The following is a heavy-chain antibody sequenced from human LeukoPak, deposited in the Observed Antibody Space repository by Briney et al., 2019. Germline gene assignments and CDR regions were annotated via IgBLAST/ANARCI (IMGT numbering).Heavy chain of an antibody. CDR1: GFTFRNYN. V-gene: IGHV3-21*04. J-gene: IGHJ4*02. CDR3: AKHLTRMSFFDY. Sequence: GGSLRLSCAVSGFTFRNYNMNWVRQAPGKGLEWVSSISGSSGYIYYADSVKGRFTISRDNSKSTLYLQMNSLRAEDTAIYYCAKHLTRMSFFDYWGQGTLATVSS. CDR2: ISGSSGYI.